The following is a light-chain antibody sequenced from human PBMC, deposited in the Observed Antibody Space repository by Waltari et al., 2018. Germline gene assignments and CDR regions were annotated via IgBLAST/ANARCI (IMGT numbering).Light chain of an antibody. V-gene: IGKV4-1*01. CDR3: QQYYRSPYT. Sequence: DIVMTQSPDSLGVSLGERATINCKSSQSILDRSDNKTFLAWYHLKPGQPPRLLIYWASTRPGFPDRFSGSGSGTDFSLTISRLQAEDVGVYYCQQYYRSPYTFGQGTKL. J-gene: IGKJ2*01. CDR2: WAS. CDR1: QSILDRSDNKTF.